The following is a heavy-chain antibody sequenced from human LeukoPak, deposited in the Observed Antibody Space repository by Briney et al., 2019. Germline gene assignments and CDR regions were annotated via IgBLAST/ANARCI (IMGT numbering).Heavy chain of an antibody. Sequence: GGSLRLSCAASGFAFSSYALHWVRQAPGKGLEWVAFIRYDGSHKYYSDSVKGRFTVSRDNSKNTLYLQMNSLRTEDTAVYYCAKELRYFDWLLLETYYFDYWGQGTLVTVSS. CDR2: IRYDGSHK. D-gene: IGHD3-9*01. V-gene: IGHV3-30*02. CDR1: GFAFSSYA. J-gene: IGHJ4*02. CDR3: AKELRYFDWLLLETYYFDY.